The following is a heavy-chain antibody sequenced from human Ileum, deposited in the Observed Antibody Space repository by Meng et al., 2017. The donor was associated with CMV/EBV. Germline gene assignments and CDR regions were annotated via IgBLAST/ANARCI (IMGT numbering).Heavy chain of an antibody. CDR3: AKVLITTSWLPQPFDA. CDR1: GSTFSLYP. V-gene: IGHV3-23*01. D-gene: IGHD1-14*01. CDR2: ISHDGSAT. J-gene: IGHJ4*02. Sequence: GESLKISCVASGSTFSLYPMAGVRQAPGKGLEWGARISHDGSATYYADSMKGRMTISRDNSINTVYLQMDGLRADDTAVYFCAKVLITTSWLPQPFDAWGQGTLVTVSS.